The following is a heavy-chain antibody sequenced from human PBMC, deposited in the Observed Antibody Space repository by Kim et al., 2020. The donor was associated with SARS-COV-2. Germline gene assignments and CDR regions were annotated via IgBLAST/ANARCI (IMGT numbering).Heavy chain of an antibody. Sequence: GGSLRLSCAASGFTFTTYGMHWVRQAPGKGLEWVAVMYYPVTNKYYADSVKGRFTISRDTSKNTLYLQMNSLRAEDTAVYYCARDAHARGGDTVVPDDNYYYMDVWGTGTTVTVSS. CDR2: MYYPVTNK. V-gene: IGHV3-33*01. CDR3: ARDAHARGGDTVVPDDNYYYMDV. J-gene: IGHJ6*03. CDR1: GFTFTTYG. D-gene: IGHD2-15*01.